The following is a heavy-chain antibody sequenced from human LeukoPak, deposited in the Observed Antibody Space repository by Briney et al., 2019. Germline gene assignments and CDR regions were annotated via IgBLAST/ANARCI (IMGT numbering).Heavy chain of an antibody. CDR2: INPNSGGT. CDR3: ARVVQQEVVPAEQWFDP. V-gene: IGHV1-2*02. D-gene: IGHD2-2*01. Sequence: GASVKVSCKASGYTFTGYYMHWVRQAPGQGLEWMGWINPNSGGTNYAQKFQGRVTMTRDTSISTAYMELSRLRSDDTAVYYCARVVQQEVVPAEQWFDPWGQGTLVTVSS. CDR1: GYTFTGYY. J-gene: IGHJ5*02.